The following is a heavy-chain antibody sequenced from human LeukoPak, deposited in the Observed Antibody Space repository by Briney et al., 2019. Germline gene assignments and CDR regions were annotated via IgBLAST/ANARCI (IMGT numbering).Heavy chain of an antibody. Sequence: GSLRLSCAASGFTFSNAWMSWIRQPPGKGLEWIGEINHSGSTNYNPSLKSRVTISVDTSKNQFSLKLSSVTAADTAVYYCARGGTMVRGVRDFDYWGQGTLVTVSS. CDR3: ARGGTMVRGVRDFDY. CDR1: GFTFSNAW. D-gene: IGHD3-10*01. CDR2: INHSGST. V-gene: IGHV4-34*01. J-gene: IGHJ4*02.